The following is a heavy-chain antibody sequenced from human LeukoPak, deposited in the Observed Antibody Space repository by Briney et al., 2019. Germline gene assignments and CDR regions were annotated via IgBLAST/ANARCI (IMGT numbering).Heavy chain of an antibody. D-gene: IGHD1-7*01. J-gene: IGHJ6*03. CDR2: FDPEDGET. CDR3: ATSGTTFYYYYMDV. V-gene: IGHV1-24*01. Sequence: GASVKVSCKVPGYTLTELSMHWVRQAPGKGLEWMGGFDPEDGETIYAQKFQGRVTMTEDTSTDTAYMELSSLRSEDTAVYYCATSGTTFYYYYMDVWGKGTTVTVSS. CDR1: GYTLTELS.